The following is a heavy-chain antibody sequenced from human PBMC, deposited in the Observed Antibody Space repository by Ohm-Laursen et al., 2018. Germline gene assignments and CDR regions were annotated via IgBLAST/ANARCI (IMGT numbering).Heavy chain of an antibody. Sequence: SDTLSLTCAVSGGSFNGYFWSWVRQPPGKGLEWIGEIDYSGSTDYNPTLRSRVTISVDTSKNQLSLKLTSVTAADTAVYYCARLLPQYGILYWGQGTLVTVSS. V-gene: IGHV4-34*01. D-gene: IGHD2/OR15-2a*01. CDR3: ARLLPQYGILY. CDR2: IDYSGST. CDR1: GGSFNGYF. J-gene: IGHJ4*02.